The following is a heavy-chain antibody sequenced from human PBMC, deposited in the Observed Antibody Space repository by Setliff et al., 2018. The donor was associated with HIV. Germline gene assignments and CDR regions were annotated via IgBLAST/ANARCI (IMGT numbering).Heavy chain of an antibody. CDR2: ISYDGINK. Sequence: GGSLRLSCAASGFTFSSYAMHWVRQAPGKGLEWVAVISYDGINKYYADSVKGRFTISRDNSKNTLYLQMNSLRAEDTAVYYCARGPTTVTNYYYYYMDVWGKGTTVTVS. V-gene: IGHV3-30*04. D-gene: IGHD4-17*01. CDR1: GFTFSSYA. J-gene: IGHJ6*03. CDR3: ARGPTTVTNYYYYYMDV.